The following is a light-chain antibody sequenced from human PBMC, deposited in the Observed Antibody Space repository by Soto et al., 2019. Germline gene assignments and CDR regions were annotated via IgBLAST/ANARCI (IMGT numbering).Light chain of an antibody. CDR2: AAS. V-gene: IGKV3-15*01. CDR1: QSVSTN. CDR3: QQYNNWPPWT. J-gene: IGKJ1*01. Sequence: EIVMTQSPATLSVSPGERATLSCRASQSVSTNLAWYQQKPGQAPRLLIYAASTMATGIPARFSGSGSGTEFSLTISSLQSEDFGVYYCQQYNNWPPWTFGQGTRVEIK.